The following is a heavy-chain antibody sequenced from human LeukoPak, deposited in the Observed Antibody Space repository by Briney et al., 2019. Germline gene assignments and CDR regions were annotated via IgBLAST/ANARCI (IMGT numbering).Heavy chain of an antibody. CDR2: ISSTGRIT. CDR3: ARDLGYYRADY. Sequence: GGSLRLSCVVSGLSISSYEMNWVRQAPGKGLEWVSYISSTGRITYYADSVKGRFTISRDNAKNSLYLQMNSLTAEDTAVYYCARDLGYYRADYWGQGTLVTVSS. D-gene: IGHD1-26*01. V-gene: IGHV3-48*03. CDR1: GLSISSYE. J-gene: IGHJ4*02.